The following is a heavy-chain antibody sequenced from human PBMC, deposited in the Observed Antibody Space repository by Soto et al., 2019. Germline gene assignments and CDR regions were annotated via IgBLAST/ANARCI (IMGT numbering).Heavy chain of an antibody. CDR3: ARDFFDSSSWYGAFDI. V-gene: IGHV1-3*01. CDR1: GYTFTSYA. CDR2: INAGNGNT. J-gene: IGHJ3*02. D-gene: IGHD6-13*01. Sequence: ASVKVSCKASGYTFTSYAMHWVRQAPGQRLEWMGWINAGNGNTKYSQKFQGRVTITRDTSASTAYMELSSLRSEDTAVYYCARDFFDSSSWYGAFDIWGQGTMVTVSS.